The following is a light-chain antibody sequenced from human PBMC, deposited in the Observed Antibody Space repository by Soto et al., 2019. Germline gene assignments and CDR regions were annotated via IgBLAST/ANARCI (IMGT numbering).Light chain of an antibody. CDR3: QQRSNWPSNT. Sequence: EIVLTQSPATLSLSPGERATLSCRASQSVSSYLAWYQQKPGQAPRLLIYDASNRATGIPARFSGSGSGTDFTLTISSLEPEDFAVYYCQQRSNWPSNTFVQGTRLEIK. J-gene: IGKJ5*01. V-gene: IGKV3-11*01. CDR2: DAS. CDR1: QSVSSY.